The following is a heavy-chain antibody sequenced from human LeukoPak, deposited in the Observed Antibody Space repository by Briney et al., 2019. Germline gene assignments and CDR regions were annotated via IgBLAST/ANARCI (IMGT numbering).Heavy chain of an antibody. CDR2: INPNSGGT. D-gene: IGHD2-2*01. V-gene: IGHV1-2*02. J-gene: IGHJ4*02. CDR1: GYTFTGYY. CDR3: ARESNCSSTSCYDY. Sequence: ASVKVSCKASGYTFTGYYMHWVRQAPGQGLEWMGWINPNSGGTNYAQKFQGRVTMTRDTSISTAYMELSRLRSDDTAVYYCARESNCSSTSCYDYWGQGTLVTVSS.